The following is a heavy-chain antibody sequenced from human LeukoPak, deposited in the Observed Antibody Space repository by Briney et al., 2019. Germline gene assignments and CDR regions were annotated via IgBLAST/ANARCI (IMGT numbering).Heavy chain of an antibody. Sequence: SETLSLTCTVSGGSISSDYWSWIRQPPEKGLEWIGYIYYSGSTNYNPSLKSRVTISVDTSKNQFSLKLSSVTAADTAVYYCARDIHYYGSGSYYRHFDYWGQGTLVTVSS. D-gene: IGHD3-10*01. V-gene: IGHV4-59*01. CDR1: GGSISSDY. CDR3: ARDIHYYGSGSYYRHFDY. CDR2: IYYSGST. J-gene: IGHJ4*02.